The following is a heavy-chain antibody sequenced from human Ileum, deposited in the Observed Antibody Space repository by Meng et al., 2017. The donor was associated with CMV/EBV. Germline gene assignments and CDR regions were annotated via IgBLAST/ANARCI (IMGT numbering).Heavy chain of an antibody. D-gene: IGHD1-1*01. CDR1: GFNVGTFV. CDR3: TRDVNWEFFDY. Sequence: VHLGGGGGGVVQLGGPLGPSWAASGFNVGTFVMHWVRQAPGGGLVWVSRISHDGDVTSYTDSVKGRFTVSRDNDKNTLYLQMNSLRADDTAVYYCTRDVNWEFFDYWGQGTLVTVSS. J-gene: IGHJ4*02. CDR2: ISHDGDVT. V-gene: IGHV3-74*01.